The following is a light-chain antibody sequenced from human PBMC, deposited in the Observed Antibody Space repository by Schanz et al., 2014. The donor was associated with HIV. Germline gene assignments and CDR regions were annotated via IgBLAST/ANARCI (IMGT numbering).Light chain of an antibody. Sequence: QSALTQPASVSGSPGQSITISCTGTSSDVGGYNYVSWYQQHPGKAPKLMIFDVSNRPSGVSTRFSGSKSGTTASLTISGLQAEDEADYYCSSYTSSSTYVFGTGTKLTVL. V-gene: IGLV2-14*01. J-gene: IGLJ1*01. CDR2: DVS. CDR1: SSDVGGYNY. CDR3: SSYTSSSTYV.